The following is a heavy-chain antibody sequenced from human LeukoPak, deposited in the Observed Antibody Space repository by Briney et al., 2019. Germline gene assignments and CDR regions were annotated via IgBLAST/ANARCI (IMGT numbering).Heavy chain of an antibody. D-gene: IGHD4-17*01. CDR3: AKPAPYDYGDFHNWFDP. J-gene: IGHJ5*02. V-gene: IGHV3-23*01. Sequence: PGGSLRLSCAASGFTFSSYAMRWVRQAPGKGLEWVSGISGSGGSTYYADSVKGRFTISRDNSKNTLYLQMNSLRAEDTAVYYCAKPAPYDYGDFHNWFDPWGQGTLVTVSS. CDR1: GFTFSSYA. CDR2: ISGSGGST.